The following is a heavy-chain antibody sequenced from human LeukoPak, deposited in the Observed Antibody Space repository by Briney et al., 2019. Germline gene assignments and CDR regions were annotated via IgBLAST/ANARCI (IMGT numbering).Heavy chain of an antibody. V-gene: IGHV4-34*01. J-gene: IGHJ5*02. CDR3: ARDRVGRITIFGVGKTNWFDP. Sequence: SETLSLTCAVYGGSFSGYYWGWIRQPPGKGLEWIGSIYYSGSTYYNPSLKSRVTISIDTSKNQFSLKLSSVTAADTAVYYCARDRVGRITIFGVGKTNWFDPWGQGTLVTVSS. D-gene: IGHD3-3*01. CDR1: GGSFSGYY. CDR2: IYYSGST.